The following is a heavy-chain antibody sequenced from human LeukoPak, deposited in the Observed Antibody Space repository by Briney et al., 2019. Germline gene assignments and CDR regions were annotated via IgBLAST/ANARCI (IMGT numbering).Heavy chain of an antibody. Sequence: GGSLRLSCAASGFTFSDYYMNWIRQAPGKGLEWVAFIRYDGSNKYYADSVKGRFTISRDNSKNTLYLQMNSLRAEDTAVYYCAKARITMVRGAPDVWGKGTTVTISS. CDR2: IRYDGSNK. J-gene: IGHJ6*04. V-gene: IGHV3-30*02. CDR1: GFTFSDYY. CDR3: AKARITMVRGAPDV. D-gene: IGHD3-10*01.